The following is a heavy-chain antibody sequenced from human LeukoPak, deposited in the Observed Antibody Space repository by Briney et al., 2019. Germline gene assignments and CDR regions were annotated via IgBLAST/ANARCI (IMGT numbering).Heavy chain of an antibody. J-gene: IGHJ4*02. V-gene: IGHV1-3*01. Sequence: ASVKVSCKASGYTFTSYAMHWVRQAPGQRLEWMGWINAGNGNTKYSQKFQGRVTITRDTSASTAYMELSSLRSEDTAVYYCAREGQAYCGGDCYIDYWGQGTLVTVSS. CDR3: AREGQAYCGGDCYIDY. CDR2: INAGNGNT. D-gene: IGHD2-21*02. CDR1: GYTFTSYA.